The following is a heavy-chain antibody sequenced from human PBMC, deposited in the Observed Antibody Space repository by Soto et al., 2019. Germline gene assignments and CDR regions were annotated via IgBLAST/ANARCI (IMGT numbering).Heavy chain of an antibody. CDR1: EGTFSSYA. CDR2: IIPIFGTA. D-gene: IGHD2-15*01. Sequence: QVQLVQSGAEVKKPGSSVKVSCKASEGTFSSYAISWVRQAPGQGLEWMGGIIPIFGTANYAQKFQGRVTITADESTSTAYMELSSLRSEDTAVYYCARGPTYCSGGSCYSARYGAFDIWGQGTMVTVSS. J-gene: IGHJ3*02. CDR3: ARGPTYCSGGSCYSARYGAFDI. V-gene: IGHV1-69*01.